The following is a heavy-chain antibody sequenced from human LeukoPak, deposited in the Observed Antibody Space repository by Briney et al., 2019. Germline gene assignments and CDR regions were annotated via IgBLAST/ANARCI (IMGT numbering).Heavy chain of an antibody. CDR3: AKDGPPYYDILTGYPLN. CDR2: ISGSGGST. D-gene: IGHD3-9*01. Sequence: GGSLRLSCAASGFTFSSYAMSWVRQAPGKGLEWVSAISGSGGSTYYADSVKGRFTIFRDNSKNTLYLQMNSLRAEDTAVYYCAKDGPPYYDILTGYPLNWGQGTLVTVSS. J-gene: IGHJ4*02. V-gene: IGHV3-23*01. CDR1: GFTFSSYA.